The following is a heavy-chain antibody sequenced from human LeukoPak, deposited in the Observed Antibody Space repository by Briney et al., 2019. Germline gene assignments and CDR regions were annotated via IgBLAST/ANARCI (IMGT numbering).Heavy chain of an antibody. J-gene: IGHJ3*02. CDR3: ARSYSYGPYDAFDI. D-gene: IGHD5-18*01. CDR1: GYTFTSYG. CDR2: ISAYNGNT. V-gene: IGHV1-18*01. Sequence: ASVKVSCKASGYTFTSYGISWVRQAPGQGLEWMGWISAYNGNTNYAQKFQGRVTMTRDTSISTAYMELSRLRSDDTAVYYCARSYSYGPYDAFDIWGQGTMVTVSS.